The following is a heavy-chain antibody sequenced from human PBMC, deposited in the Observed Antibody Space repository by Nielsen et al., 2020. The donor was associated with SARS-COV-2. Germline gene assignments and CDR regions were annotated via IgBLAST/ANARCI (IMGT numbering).Heavy chain of an antibody. CDR1: GFTISTYA. CDR3: AKRSGYTSGWYGDY. D-gene: IGHD6-19*01. J-gene: IGHJ4*02. V-gene: IGHV3-23*01. CDR2: ISAST. Sequence: ESLKISCVVSGFTISTYAMSWVRQAPGKGLEWVSAISASTYYADPVKGRFTISRDNSKNTLYLQMNSLRAEDTAVYYCAKRSGYTSGWYGDYWGQGTLVTVSS.